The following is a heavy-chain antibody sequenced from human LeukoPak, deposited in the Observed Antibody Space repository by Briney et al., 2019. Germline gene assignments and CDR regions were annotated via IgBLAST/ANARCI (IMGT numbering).Heavy chain of an antibody. J-gene: IGHJ3*02. CDR2: ISSTSSST. V-gene: IGHV3-23*01. CDR1: GLTLSSYA. CDR3: AKGLSGLDAFDI. Sequence: GGSLRLSCTASGLTLSSYAMSWVRRAPGKGLEWVSGISSTSSSTYYADSAKGRFTISRDNSNNMVYLQMSSLRAEDTAVYYCAKGLSGLDAFDIWGQGTMVTVSS. D-gene: IGHD1-26*01.